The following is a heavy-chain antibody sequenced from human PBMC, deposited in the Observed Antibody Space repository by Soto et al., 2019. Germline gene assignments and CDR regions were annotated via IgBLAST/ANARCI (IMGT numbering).Heavy chain of an antibody. CDR2: ISYDGRVK. J-gene: IGHJ3*02. D-gene: IGHD3-10*01. CDR1: GFTFSDYP. CDR3: ARDFSYGSAFDI. V-gene: IGHV3-30*04. Sequence: GGSLRLSCAASGFTFSDYPMHWVRQAPGKGLEWVAVISYDGRVKYYVDSVKGRFTISRDDSKNTLYLQMNSLRAQDTAVYYCARDFSYGSAFDIWGQGTMVTVSS.